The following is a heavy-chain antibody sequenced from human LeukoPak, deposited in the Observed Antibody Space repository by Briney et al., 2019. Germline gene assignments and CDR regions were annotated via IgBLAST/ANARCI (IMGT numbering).Heavy chain of an antibody. Sequence: SETLSLTCTVSSGSISSGGYYWSWIRQHQGKGLEWIGYIYYSGSTYYNPSLKSRVTISVDTSKNQFSLKLSSVTAADTAVYYCARADWNERNFDYWGQGTLVTVSS. CDR1: SGSISSGGYY. CDR2: IYYSGST. D-gene: IGHD1-1*01. CDR3: ARADWNERNFDY. J-gene: IGHJ4*02. V-gene: IGHV4-31*03.